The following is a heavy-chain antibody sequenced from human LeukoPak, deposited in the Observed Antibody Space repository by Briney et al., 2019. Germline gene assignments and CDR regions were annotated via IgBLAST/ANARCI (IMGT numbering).Heavy chain of an antibody. V-gene: IGHV4-59*01. CDR1: GGSISSYY. J-gene: IGHJ4*02. D-gene: IGHD6-13*01. Sequence: PETLSLTCTDSGGSISSYYWSWLRQPPGKGLEWIGYIYYSGSTNYNPSLKSRVTISVHTSKNQFSLKLSSVTAADTAVYYCARGRAAAGKWHYWGQGTLVTVSS. CDR2: IYYSGST. CDR3: ARGRAAAGKWHY.